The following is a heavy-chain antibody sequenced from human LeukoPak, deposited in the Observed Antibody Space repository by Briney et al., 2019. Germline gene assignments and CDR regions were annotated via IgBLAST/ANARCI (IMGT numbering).Heavy chain of an antibody. D-gene: IGHD2-2*01. J-gene: IGHJ4*02. V-gene: IGHV3-11*01. Sequence: GGSLRLSCAASGFTFSDYYMSWIRQAPGKGLEWVSYISSSGSTIYYADSVKGRFTISRDNAKNSLYLQMNSLRAEDTAVYYCAKEAVVPAASDYWGQGTLVTVSS. CDR1: GFTFSDYY. CDR2: ISSSGSTI. CDR3: AKEAVVPAASDY.